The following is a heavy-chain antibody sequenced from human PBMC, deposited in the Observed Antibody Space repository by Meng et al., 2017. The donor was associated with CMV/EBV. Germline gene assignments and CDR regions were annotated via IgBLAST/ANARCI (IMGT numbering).Heavy chain of an antibody. J-gene: IGHJ6*02. V-gene: IGHV3-30*02. D-gene: IGHD2-21*01. CDR1: GFTFSSYG. Sequence: GGSLRLSCAASGFTFSSYGMHWVRQAPGKGLEWVAFIRYDGSNKYYADSVKGRFTISRDNSKNTLYLQMNSLRAEDTAVYYCATTWDDRGGDCYSLYYYGMDVWGQGTTVTVSS. CDR3: ATTWDDRGGDCYSLYYYGMDV. CDR2: IRYDGSNK.